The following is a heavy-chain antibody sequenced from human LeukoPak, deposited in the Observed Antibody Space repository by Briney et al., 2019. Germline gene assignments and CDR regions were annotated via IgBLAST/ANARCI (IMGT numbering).Heavy chain of an antibody. CDR2: IIPIFGTA. CDR3: ARDPPTYYYDSSGYSQSDF. Sequence: GASVKVSCKSSGYTFSSYGISWVRQAPGQGLEWMGGIIPIFGTANYAQKFQGRVTITADESTSTAYMELSSLRSEDTAVYYCARDPPTYYYDSSGYSQSDFWGQGTLVTVSS. V-gene: IGHV1-69*13. D-gene: IGHD3-22*01. CDR1: GYTFSSYG. J-gene: IGHJ4*02.